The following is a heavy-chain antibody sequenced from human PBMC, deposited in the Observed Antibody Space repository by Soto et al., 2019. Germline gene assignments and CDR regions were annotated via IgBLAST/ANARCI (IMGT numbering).Heavy chain of an antibody. CDR3: ARASPVVTDV. CDR2: IYYSGST. D-gene: IGHD5-18*01. CDR1: GGYIGSGDYY. J-gene: IGHJ6*02. V-gene: IGHV4-30-4*01. Sequence: SETHSLTSTVSGGYIGSGDYYWSWIRQPPGKGLEWIGYIYYSGSTYYNPSLKSRVTISVDTSKNQFSLKLSSVTAADTAVYYCARASPVVTDVWGQGTTVTVSS.